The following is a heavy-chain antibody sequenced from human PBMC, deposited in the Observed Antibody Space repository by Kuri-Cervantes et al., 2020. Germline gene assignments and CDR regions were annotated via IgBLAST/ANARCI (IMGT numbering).Heavy chain of an antibody. V-gene: IGHV1-18*01. CDR1: GYTFTSYG. Sequence: ASVKVSCKASGYTFTSYGISWVRQAPGQGLEWMGWISAYNGNTNYAQKLQGRVTMTTDTSTSTAYMELRSLRSDDTAVYYCTRGSWIQLWGPGWFDPWGQGTLVTVSS. J-gene: IGHJ5*02. CDR2: ISAYNGNT. CDR3: TRGSWIQLWGPGWFDP. D-gene: IGHD5-18*01.